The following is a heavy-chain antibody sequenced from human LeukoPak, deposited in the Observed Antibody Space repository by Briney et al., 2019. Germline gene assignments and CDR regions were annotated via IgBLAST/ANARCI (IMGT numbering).Heavy chain of an antibody. CDR1: GGSFTNYY. D-gene: IGHD3-10*01. Sequence: PSETLSLTCGVYGGSFTNYYWSWIRQPPGKGLEWIGEINHSGSTNYNPSLKSRVTISVDTSKNQFSLKLSSVTAADTAVYYCARRAVRGVSGSHWFDPWGQGTLVTVSS. CDR3: ARRAVRGVSGSHWFDP. J-gene: IGHJ5*02. CDR2: INHSGST. V-gene: IGHV4-34*01.